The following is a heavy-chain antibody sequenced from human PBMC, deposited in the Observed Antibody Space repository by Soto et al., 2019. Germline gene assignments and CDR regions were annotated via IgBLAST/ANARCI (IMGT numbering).Heavy chain of an antibody. CDR3: ARPAVVVEMAAYFDY. CDR2: IIPIFGTA. J-gene: IGHJ4*02. V-gene: IGHV1-69*01. CDR1: GGTFISYA. Sequence: QVQLVQSGAEVKKPGSSVKVSCKASGGTFISYAISWVRQAPGQGLEWMGGIIPIFGTANYAQKFQGRVTITEDESTSTAYMELSSLRSEDTAVYYGARPAVVVEMAAYFDYWGQGTLVTVSS. D-gene: IGHD2-15*01.